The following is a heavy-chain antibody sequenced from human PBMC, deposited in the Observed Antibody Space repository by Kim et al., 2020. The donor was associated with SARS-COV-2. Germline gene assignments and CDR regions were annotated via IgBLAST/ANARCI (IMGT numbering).Heavy chain of an antibody. CDR3: ARGRSSVVPAALGAYYYYYYGMGV. CDR1: GGSFSGYY. J-gene: IGHJ6*02. D-gene: IGHD2-2*01. CDR2: INHSGST. V-gene: IGHV4-34*01. Sequence: SETLSLTCAVYGGSFSGYYWSWIRQPPGKGLEWIGEINHSGSTNYNPSLKSRVTISVDTSKNQFSLKLSAVTAADTAVYYCARGRSSVVPAALGAYYYYYYGMGVWRQGTAVTVSS.